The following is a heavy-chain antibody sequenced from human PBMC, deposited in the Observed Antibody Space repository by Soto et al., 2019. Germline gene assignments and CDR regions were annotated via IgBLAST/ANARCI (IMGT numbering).Heavy chain of an antibody. J-gene: IGHJ6*02. V-gene: IGHV3-21*01. CDR3: ASGDNCSGGSCYLAYYYYGMDV. D-gene: IGHD2-15*01. CDR2: SSSSSSYI. CDR1: GFTFSSYS. Sequence: GSLRLSCAASGFTFSSYSMNWVRQAPGKGLEWVSSSSSSSSYIYYADSVKGRFTISRDNAKNSLYLQMNSLRAEDTAVYYCASGDNCSGGSCYLAYYYYGMDVWGQGTTVTVS.